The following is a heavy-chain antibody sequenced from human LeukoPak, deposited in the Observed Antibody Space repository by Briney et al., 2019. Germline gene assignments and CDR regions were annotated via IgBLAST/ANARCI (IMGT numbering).Heavy chain of an antibody. J-gene: IGHJ5*02. Sequence: GGSLRLSCAASGFTFSSYSMNWVRQAPGKGLEWVSSISSSSSYIYYADSVKGRFTISRDNSKNTLYLQMNSLRAEDTAVYYCARETQSYDSSGYYYPWGRGTLVTVSS. V-gene: IGHV3-21*01. D-gene: IGHD3-22*01. CDR2: ISSSSSYI. CDR3: ARETQSYDSSGYYYP. CDR1: GFTFSSYS.